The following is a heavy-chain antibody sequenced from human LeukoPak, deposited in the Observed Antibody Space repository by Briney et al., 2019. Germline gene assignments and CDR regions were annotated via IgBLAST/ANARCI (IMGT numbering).Heavy chain of an antibody. D-gene: IGHD3-10*01. Sequence: ASVKVSCKASGYTFTRYYMHWVRQAPRQGLEWMGWINHNSGGTNYAQKFQGRVTMTRDTSISTAYMELSRLRSDDTAVYYCARDRGRVPKRGNWFDPWGQGTLVSVSS. CDR1: GYTFTRYY. V-gene: IGHV1-2*02. CDR2: INHNSGGT. CDR3: ARDRGRVPKRGNWFDP. J-gene: IGHJ5*02.